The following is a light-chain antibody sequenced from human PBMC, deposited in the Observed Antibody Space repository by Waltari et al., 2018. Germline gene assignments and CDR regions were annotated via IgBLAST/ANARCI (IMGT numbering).Light chain of an antibody. V-gene: IGKV1-33*01. CDR2: DAS. CDR3: QQHNSLPLT. CDR1: QSIGTY. J-gene: IGKJ4*01. Sequence: DIQMTQSPSSLSASVGDTVTITCQASQSIGTYLSWYQQKPGKAPKLVIYDASNLETGVPSRFSGSGFGKDFTFTISSLQTEDIGTYYCQQHNSLPLTFGGGTKVEIK.